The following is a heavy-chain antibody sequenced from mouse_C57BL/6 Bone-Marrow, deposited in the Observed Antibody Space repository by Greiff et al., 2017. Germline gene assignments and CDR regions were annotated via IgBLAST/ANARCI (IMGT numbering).Heavy chain of an antibody. CDR1: GFNIKNTY. CDR3: ALITTVVGDFDV. CDR2: IDPANGND. J-gene: IGHJ1*03. V-gene: IGHV14-3*01. D-gene: IGHD1-1*01. Sequence: VQLQQSVAELVRPGASVKLSCPASGFNIKNTYMHWVKQRPEQGLEWIGRIDPANGNDTYAPKFQGKATITADTSSNTAYLPLSSLTSEDTAIYYCALITTVVGDFDVWGTGTTVTVSS.